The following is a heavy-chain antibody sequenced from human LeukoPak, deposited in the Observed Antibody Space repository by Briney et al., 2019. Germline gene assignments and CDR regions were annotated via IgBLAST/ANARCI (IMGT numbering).Heavy chain of an antibody. CDR2: LSGSGGNT. J-gene: IGHJ4*02. D-gene: IGHD2-15*01. CDR3: ARCSGGSTYHSDDY. Sequence: GGSLRLSCTASGFTFSSYAMSWVRQAPGKGLEWVSALSGSGGNTYYIDSVQGRFTISRDNSKNMLFLQMNSVRAEDTAMYYCARCSGGSTYHSDDYWGQGTLVTVSS. CDR1: GFTFSSYA. V-gene: IGHV3-23*01.